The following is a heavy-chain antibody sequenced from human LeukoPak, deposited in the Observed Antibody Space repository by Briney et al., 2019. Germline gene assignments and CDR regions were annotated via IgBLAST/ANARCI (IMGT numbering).Heavy chain of an antibody. V-gene: IGHV1-8*01. CDR1: GYTFTSYD. D-gene: IGHD4-23*01. J-gene: IGHJ4*02. Sequence: ASVKVSCKASGYTFTSYDINWVRQATGQGLEWMGWMNPNSGNIGYAQKFQGRVIMTRNTSISTAYMELSSLRSEDTAVYYCARVPVGHFDYWGQGTLVTVSS. CDR3: ARVPVGHFDY. CDR2: MNPNSGNI.